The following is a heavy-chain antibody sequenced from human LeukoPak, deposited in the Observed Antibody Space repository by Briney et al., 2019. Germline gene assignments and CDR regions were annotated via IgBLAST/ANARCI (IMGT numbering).Heavy chain of an antibody. J-gene: IGHJ6*02. CDR1: GFTFSSYA. D-gene: IGHD5-18*01. CDR2: ISYDGSNK. Sequence: GGSVRLSCAASGFTFSSYAMHWVRQAPGKGLEWVAVISYDGSNKYYADSVKGRFTISRDNSKNTLYLQMNSLRAEDTAVYYCARDTFLQLWLTDYYYGMDVWGQGTKVTVFS. V-gene: IGHV3-30-3*01. CDR3: ARDTFLQLWLTDYYYGMDV.